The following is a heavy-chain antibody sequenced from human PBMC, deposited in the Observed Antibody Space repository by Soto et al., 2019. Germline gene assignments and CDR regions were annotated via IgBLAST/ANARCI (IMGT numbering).Heavy chain of an antibody. V-gene: IGHV1-69*06. Sequence: SVKVSCKTSGGTSSSFALSWVRQAPGQGLEWMGGILPIFGTPNYAQKFQGRVTITADKSTSTAYMELSSLRSEDTAIYYCARTDYGNNWFDPWGQGTPVTVSS. CDR1: GGTSSSFA. CDR3: ARTDYGNNWFDP. CDR2: ILPIFGTP. J-gene: IGHJ5*02. D-gene: IGHD4-17*01.